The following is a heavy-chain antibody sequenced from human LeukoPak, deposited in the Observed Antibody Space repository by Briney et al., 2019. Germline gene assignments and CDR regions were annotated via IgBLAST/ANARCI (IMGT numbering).Heavy chain of an antibody. CDR1: GFTLSSYW. J-gene: IGHJ6*02. V-gene: IGHV3-7*01. D-gene: IGHD5-18*01. Sequence: GGSLRLSCAASGFTLSSYWMSWARQAPGKGLEWVANIKQDVSEKDYVDSGKGRFTISRDNAKKSLYLQMNSLRAEDTAVYSCARGAPRGYSYYYYGMDVWGQGTTVTVSS. CDR2: IKQDVSEK. CDR3: ARGAPRGYSYYYYGMDV.